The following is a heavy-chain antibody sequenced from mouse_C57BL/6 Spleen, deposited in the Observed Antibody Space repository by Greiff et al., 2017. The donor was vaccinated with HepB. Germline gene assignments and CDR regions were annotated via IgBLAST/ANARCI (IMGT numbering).Heavy chain of an antibody. CDR1: GFTFSSYG. D-gene: IGHD2-2*01. J-gene: IGHJ4*01. Sequence: EVKLQESGGDLVKPGGSLKLSCAASGFTFSSYGMSWVRQTPDKRLEWVATISSGGSYTYYPDRVKGRFTISRDNAKNTLYLQMSSLKSEDTAMYYCARGGYDDYAMDYWGQGTSVTVSS. CDR3: ARGGYDDYAMDY. CDR2: ISSGGSYT. V-gene: IGHV5-6*01.